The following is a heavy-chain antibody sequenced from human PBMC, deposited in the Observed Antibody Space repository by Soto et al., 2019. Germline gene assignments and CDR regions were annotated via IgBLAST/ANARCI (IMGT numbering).Heavy chain of an antibody. D-gene: IGHD6-6*01. CDR1: GGTFSSDA. J-gene: IGHJ4*02. V-gene: IGHV1-69*01. CDR3: AREAGPSGSSSH. Sequence: SLKGSCNSSGGTFSSDAISWVRQAPGQGLEWMGGIIPIFGTANYAQKFQGRVTITADESTSTAYMELSSLRSEDTAVYYCAREAGPSGSSSHWGQGTLVPVSS. CDR2: IIPIFGTA.